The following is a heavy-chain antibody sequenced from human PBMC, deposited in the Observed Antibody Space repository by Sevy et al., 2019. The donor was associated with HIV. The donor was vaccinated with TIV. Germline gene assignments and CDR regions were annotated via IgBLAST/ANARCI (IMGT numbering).Heavy chain of an antibody. CDR2: ISAYNGNT. CDR3: AGEDVLRYFDWLSHYYYGMDV. Sequence: ASVKVSCKASGYTFTSYGISWVRQAPGQGLEWMGWISAYNGNTNYAQKLQGRVTMTTDTSTSTAYMELRSLRSDETAVYYCAGEDVLRYFDWLSHYYYGMDVWGQGTTVTVSS. V-gene: IGHV1-18*01. D-gene: IGHD3-9*01. CDR1: GYTFTSYG. J-gene: IGHJ6*02.